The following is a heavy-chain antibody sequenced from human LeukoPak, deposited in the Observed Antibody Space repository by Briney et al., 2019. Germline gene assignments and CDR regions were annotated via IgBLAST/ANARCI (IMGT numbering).Heavy chain of an antibody. CDR3: ARHVQGGSYGMDV. CDR1: LYNFNTYW. D-gene: IGHD5-12*01. Sequence: GESLKISCQASLYNFNTYWIGWVRQMPGKGLECMGIIYPGDSETRYNPSLQGQVTISADKSVSTAYLQWSSLRASDSAMYYCARHVQGGSYGMDVWGQGTTVTVSS. J-gene: IGHJ6*02. CDR2: IYPGDSET. V-gene: IGHV5-51*01.